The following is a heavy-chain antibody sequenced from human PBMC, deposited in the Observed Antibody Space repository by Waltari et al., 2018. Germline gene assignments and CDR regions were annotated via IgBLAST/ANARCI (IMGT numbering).Heavy chain of an antibody. Sequence: EVQLVQSGGGLVKPGGSLRLPFAASGFTFSRYSMNWVRQAPGKGLEWVSSISSTSSDIYYTDSLEGRFTISRDNAKNSLYLQMNSLRAEDTAVYYCASGTSDWGQGTLVTVSS. D-gene: IGHD1-7*01. J-gene: IGHJ4*02. CDR3: ASGTSD. CDR1: GFTFSRYS. V-gene: IGHV3-21*01. CDR2: ISSTSSDI.